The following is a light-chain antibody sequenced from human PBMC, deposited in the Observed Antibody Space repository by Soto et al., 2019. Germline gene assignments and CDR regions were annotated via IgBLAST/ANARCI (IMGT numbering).Light chain of an antibody. CDR3: QQYGSSPWT. CDR1: QTIRCNY. J-gene: IGKJ1*01. Sequence: DTVLTQSPGTLSLSPGERATLSCRASQTIRCNYLAWYRQTPGQAPRLLIYGASNRATGIADRFSGSGSGTDFTLIIIRLEPEDFALYYCQQYGSSPWTFGQGTKVEIK. V-gene: IGKV3-20*01. CDR2: GAS.